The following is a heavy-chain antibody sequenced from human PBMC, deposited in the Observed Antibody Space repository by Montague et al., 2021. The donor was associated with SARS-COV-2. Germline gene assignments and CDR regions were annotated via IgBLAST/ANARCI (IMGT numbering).Heavy chain of an antibody. V-gene: IGHV4-34*01. D-gene: IGHD3-10*01. CDR1: GGSFSGYC. CDR3: ARVRYYGSGTSLGMDV. J-gene: IGHJ6*02. Sequence: SETLSLTCAVYGGSFSGYCWSWIRQPPGKGLEWIGEINHSGSTNYNPSLTSRVTISVDTSTNQFSLKLSSVTAADTAVYYCARVRYYGSGTSLGMDVWGQGTTVTVSS. CDR2: INHSGST.